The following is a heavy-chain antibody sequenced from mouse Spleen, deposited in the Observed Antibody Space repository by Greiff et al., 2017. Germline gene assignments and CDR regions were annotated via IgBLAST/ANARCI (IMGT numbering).Heavy chain of an antibody. CDR2: IYPRDGST. CDR3: ARDYYGSSLSYWYFDV. J-gene: IGHJ1*01. D-gene: IGHD1-1*01. Sequence: VQLQQSGPELVKPGASVKLSCKASGYTFTSYDINWVKQRPGQGLEWIGWIYPRDGSTKYNEKFKGKATLTVDTSSSTAYMELHSLTSEDSAVYFCARDYYGSSLSYWYFDVWGAGTTVTVSS. V-gene: IGHV1-85*01. CDR1: GYTFTSYD.